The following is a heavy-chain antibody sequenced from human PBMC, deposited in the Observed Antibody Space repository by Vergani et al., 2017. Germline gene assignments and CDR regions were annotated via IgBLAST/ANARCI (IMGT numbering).Heavy chain of an antibody. CDR3: ARGGRSWQWLPKAPYYYGMDV. Sequence: QVQLQESGPGLVKPSQTLSLTCTVSGGSISSGGYYWSWIRQHPGKGLEWIGYIYYSGSTYYNPSLKSRVTISVDTSKNQFSLKLSSVTAADTAVYYCARGGRSWQWLPKAPYYYGMDVWGQGTTVTVSS. CDR1: GGSISSGGYY. CDR2: IYYSGST. V-gene: IGHV4-31*03. J-gene: IGHJ6*02. D-gene: IGHD6-19*01.